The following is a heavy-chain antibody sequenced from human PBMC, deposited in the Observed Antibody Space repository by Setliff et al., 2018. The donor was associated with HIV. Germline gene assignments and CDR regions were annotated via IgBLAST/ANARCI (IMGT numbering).Heavy chain of an antibody. CDR1: GFTFRSYA. Sequence: GGSLRLSCAASGFTFRSYAMTWVRQAPGKGLEWVSAISGSGGSTYYADSVKGRFIISRDNSKNTVHLQMNSLRGEVTAIYYCAREMRVHTPMDPYLDYWGQGTLVTVSS. CDR2: ISGSGGST. V-gene: IGHV3-23*01. J-gene: IGHJ4*02. D-gene: IGHD5-18*01. CDR3: AREMRVHTPMDPYLDY.